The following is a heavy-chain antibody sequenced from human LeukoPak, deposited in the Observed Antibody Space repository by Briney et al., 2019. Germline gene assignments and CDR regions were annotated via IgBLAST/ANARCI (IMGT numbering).Heavy chain of an antibody. Sequence: PGGSLRLSCAASGFIFNNYGLVWVRQAPGKGLEWVSAISNDGGVTTYADFVKGRFSVSRDNSKNTLFLQMNSLRAEDTALYYCAKGSSGYFFDLWGQGTLVTVSS. CDR2: ISNDGGVT. CDR3: AKGSSGYFFDL. J-gene: IGHJ4*02. CDR1: GFIFNNYG. D-gene: IGHD3-22*01. V-gene: IGHV3-23*01.